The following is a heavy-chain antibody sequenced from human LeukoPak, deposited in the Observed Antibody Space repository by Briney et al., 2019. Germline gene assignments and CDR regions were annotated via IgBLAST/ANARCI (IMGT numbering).Heavy chain of an antibody. Sequence: GGSLRLSCAASGFTFSSYDMHWVPQATGKGLEWVSGTDNAGDTYYPVSVKGRFTISRENAKNSLYLQMNSLRAGDTGVYYCVRKHYGAYRDFDIWGQGTMVTVSS. CDR3: VRKHYGAYRDFDI. D-gene: IGHD4-17*01. J-gene: IGHJ3*02. CDR1: GFTFSSYD. V-gene: IGHV3-13*01. CDR2: TDNAGDT.